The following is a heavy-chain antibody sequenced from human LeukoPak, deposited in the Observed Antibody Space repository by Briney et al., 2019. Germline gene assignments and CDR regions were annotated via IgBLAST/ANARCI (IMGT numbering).Heavy chain of an antibody. J-gene: IGHJ3*01. D-gene: IGHD3-22*01. Sequence: SETLSLTCTVSGGSITHSYWSWIRHSAGTGMEWIGRIHATGTTNYNPSFKSRVSMSLDMPTSQFSLTLSAVTVADTAIYYCARIFDRDVWGQGALVTVSP. V-gene: IGHV4-4*07. CDR1: GGSITHSY. CDR2: IHATGTT. CDR3: ARIFDRDV.